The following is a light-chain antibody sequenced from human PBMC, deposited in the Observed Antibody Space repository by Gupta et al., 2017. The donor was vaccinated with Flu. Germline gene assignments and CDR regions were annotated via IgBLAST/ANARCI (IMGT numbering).Light chain of an antibody. CDR1: QGIRND. CDR2: AAS. V-gene: IGKV1-6*01. Sequence: AIQMTQSPASLSAPVGDRVTITCRASQGIRNDLGWYQQKPGKAPKLLIYAASRVQSGVPSRFSGSGSGTDFTLTISSRQPEDFATYYCRQEDNSPWTFGQGTKVEIK. CDR3: RQEDNSPWT. J-gene: IGKJ1*01.